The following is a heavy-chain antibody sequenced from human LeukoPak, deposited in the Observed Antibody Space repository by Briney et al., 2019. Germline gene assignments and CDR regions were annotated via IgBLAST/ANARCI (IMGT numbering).Heavy chain of an antibody. CDR1: GFTFSSYE. Sequence: GGSLRLSCAASGFTFSSYEMTWVRQAPGKGLEWVSYISSSGSTIYYADSVKGRFTISRDNAKNSLYLQMNSLRAEDTAVYYCARGVIPYFDYWGQGTLVTVSS. V-gene: IGHV3-48*03. D-gene: IGHD3-22*01. J-gene: IGHJ4*02. CDR3: ARGVIPYFDY. CDR2: ISSSGSTI.